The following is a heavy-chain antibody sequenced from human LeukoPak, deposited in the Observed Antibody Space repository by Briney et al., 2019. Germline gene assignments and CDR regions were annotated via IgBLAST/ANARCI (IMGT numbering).Heavy chain of an antibody. D-gene: IGHD6-13*01. V-gene: IGHV1-24*01. CDR3: ELYAIAAAGGVGATPPYYFDY. J-gene: IGHJ4*02. Sequence: GASVKVSCKVSGYTLTELSMHWVRQAPGKGLEWMGGFDPEDGETIYAQKFQGRVTMTEDTSTDTAYMELSSLRSEDTAVYYCELYAIAAAGGVGATPPYYFDYWGQGTLVTVSS. CDR1: GYTLTELS. CDR2: FDPEDGET.